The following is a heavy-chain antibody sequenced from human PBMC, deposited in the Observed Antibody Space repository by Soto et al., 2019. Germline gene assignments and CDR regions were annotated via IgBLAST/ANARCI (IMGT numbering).Heavy chain of an antibody. CDR1: GFTFSSYA. J-gene: IGHJ4*02. Sequence: PGVSLRLSCSASGFTFSSYAMSWVRQAPGKGLEWVAVISGSGGSTYYADSVKGRFTTSRDNSKNTLYLQMNSLRAEDTAVYYCAKDQSSGSYFDYWGQGTLVTVSS. CDR3: AKDQSSGSYFDY. V-gene: IGHV3-23*01. D-gene: IGHD1-26*01. CDR2: ISGSGGST.